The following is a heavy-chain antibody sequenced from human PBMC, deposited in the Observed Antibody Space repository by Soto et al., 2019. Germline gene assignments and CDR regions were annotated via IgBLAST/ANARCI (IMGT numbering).Heavy chain of an antibody. CDR3: ARAFATSLRWPHDDF. CDR1: GYDFNNYG. CDR2: ITPYNGNR. D-gene: IGHD2-21*01. V-gene: IGHV1-18*01. J-gene: IGHJ4*02. Sequence: QVLLVQSGAEVKKPGASVKVSCKASGYDFNNYGFNWLRQSPRLGFEWLGWITPYNGNRNYAQKFQGRVTMTTDASTNTGYMELRSLSSDDTAIYYCARAFATSLRWPHDDFWGQGTLVTVSS.